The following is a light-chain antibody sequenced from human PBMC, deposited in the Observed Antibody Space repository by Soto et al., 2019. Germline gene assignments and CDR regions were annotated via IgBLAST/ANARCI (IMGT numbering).Light chain of an antibody. CDR1: QTVGTY. J-gene: IGKJ1*01. V-gene: IGKV3-20*01. Sequence: ETVLTQSPGTLSFAPGERATLSCRASQTVGTYLSWYQQKPGQAPRLLVFGASSRATGVPDRFSGSGSGTDFTLTISGLEPEDFALYYCQQYHNSPLTFGLGTKVDIK. CDR2: GAS. CDR3: QQYHNSPLT.